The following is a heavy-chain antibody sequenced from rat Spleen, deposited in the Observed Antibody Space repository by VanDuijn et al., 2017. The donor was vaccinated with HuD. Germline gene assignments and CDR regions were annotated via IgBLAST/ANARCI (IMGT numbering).Heavy chain of an antibody. CDR3: ARPHNYRYVMDA. D-gene: IGHD1-10*01. J-gene: IGHJ4*01. V-gene: IGHV5-22*01. Sequence: EVQLVESGGDLVQPGRSMKLSCAASGFTFSDYYMAWVRQAPTKGLEWVATISYDGSSTYYRDSVKGRFTISRDNVKTTLYLQMNSLRSEDTATYYCARPHNYRYVMDAWGQGTSVTVSS. CDR2: ISYDGSST. CDR1: GFTFSDYY.